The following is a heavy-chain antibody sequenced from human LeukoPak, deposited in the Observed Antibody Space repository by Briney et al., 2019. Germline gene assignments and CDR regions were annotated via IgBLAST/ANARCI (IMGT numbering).Heavy chain of an antibody. CDR1: GFAFRNYA. D-gene: IGHD5-12*01. V-gene: IGHV3-23*01. CDR3: ATRGYSYGYPDY. Sequence: GGSLRPSCEASGFAFRNYAMSWVRQAPGEGLEWVSGINSRGSTTNHADSVKGRFTISRDNSKNTLYLQMNSLRVEDTAVYYCATRGYSYGYPDYWGQGTPVTVSS. CDR2: INSRGSTT. J-gene: IGHJ4*02.